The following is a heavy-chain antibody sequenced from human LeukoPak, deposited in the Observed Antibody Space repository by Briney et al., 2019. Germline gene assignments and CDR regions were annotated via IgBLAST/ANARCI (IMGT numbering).Heavy chain of an antibody. J-gene: IGHJ4*02. V-gene: IGHV1-8*02. CDR3: ATELRYCSSTSCPGDY. D-gene: IGHD2-2*01. Sequence: ASVKVSCKASGGTFSSYAISWVRQATGQGLEWMGWMNPNSGNTGYAQKFQGRVTMTRNTSISTAYMELSSLRSEDTAVYYCATELRYCSSTSCPGDYWGQGTLVTVSS. CDR1: GGTFSSYA. CDR2: MNPNSGNT.